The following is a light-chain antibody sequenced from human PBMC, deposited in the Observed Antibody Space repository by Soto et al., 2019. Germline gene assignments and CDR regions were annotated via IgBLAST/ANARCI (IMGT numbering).Light chain of an antibody. J-gene: IGKJ3*01. V-gene: IGKV3-15*01. Sequence: IQMTQSPATLSVSPGERATLSCRASQTIYSNVAWYQQRPGQAPRLLIYRASARATGIPARFSGSGSGTEFTLTIGSLQSEDSALYYCQQRGNWVTFGPGTKVDIK. CDR3: QQRGNWVT. CDR1: QTIYSN. CDR2: RAS.